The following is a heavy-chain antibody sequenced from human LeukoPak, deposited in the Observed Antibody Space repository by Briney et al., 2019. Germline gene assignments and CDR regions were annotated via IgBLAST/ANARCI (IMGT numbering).Heavy chain of an antibody. CDR1: GFTFDDYA. V-gene: IGHV3-9*01. CDR2: ISWNSGSI. Sequence: GRSLRLSCAASGFTFDDYAMHWVRRAPGKGLEWVSGISWNSGSIGYADSVKGRFTISRDNAKNSLYLQMNSLRAEDTALYYCAKDSYYDYVSGYFDLWGRGTLVTVSS. D-gene: IGHD3-16*01. CDR3: AKDSYYDYVSGYFDL. J-gene: IGHJ2*01.